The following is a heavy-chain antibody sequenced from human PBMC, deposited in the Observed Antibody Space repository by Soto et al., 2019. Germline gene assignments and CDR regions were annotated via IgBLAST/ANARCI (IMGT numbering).Heavy chain of an antibody. CDR1: GFSFDDYA. V-gene: IGHV3-9*01. Sequence: EVQLVESGGGLVQPGRSLRLSCAASGFSFDDYAMHWVRQAPGKGLEWVSGISWNSGRIGYADSVKGRLTISRDNAKNSLYLQMNSLRAEDTALYYCARDLRAYGDYWRSTFGYWGQGTLVTVSS. J-gene: IGHJ4*02. CDR2: ISWNSGRI. D-gene: IGHD4-17*01. CDR3: ARDLRAYGDYWRSTFGY.